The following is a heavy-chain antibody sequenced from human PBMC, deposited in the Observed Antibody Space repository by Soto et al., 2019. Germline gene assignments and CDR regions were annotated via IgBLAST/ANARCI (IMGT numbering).Heavy chain of an antibody. CDR2: IAYDGSNK. D-gene: IGHD3-22*01. Sequence: QVQLVESGGGVDQPGRSLRLSCAASGFTFSSYAMHWVSQAPGKGLEWVAVIAYDGSNKYYADSVKGRFTISRDNSKNTLSLQMNSLRAEDTAVYYCARFKIGYYYYGMDVWGQGTTVTVSS. CDR3: ARFKIGYYYYGMDV. CDR1: GFTFSSYA. V-gene: IGHV3-30-3*01. J-gene: IGHJ6*02.